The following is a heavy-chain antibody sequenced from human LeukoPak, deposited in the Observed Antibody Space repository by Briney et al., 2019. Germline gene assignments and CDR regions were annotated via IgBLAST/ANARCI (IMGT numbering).Heavy chain of an antibody. CDR1: GYTFTCYD. CDR3: ARGEPGYSSSWYYYYYYYGMDV. V-gene: IGHV1-8*01. Sequence: ASVKVSCKASGYTFTCYDINWVRQATGQGLEWMGWMNPNSGNTGYAQKFQGRVTMTRNTSISTAYMELSSLRSEDTAVYYCARGEPGYSSSWYYYYYYYGMDVWGQGTTVTVSS. CDR2: MNPNSGNT. D-gene: IGHD6-13*01. J-gene: IGHJ6*02.